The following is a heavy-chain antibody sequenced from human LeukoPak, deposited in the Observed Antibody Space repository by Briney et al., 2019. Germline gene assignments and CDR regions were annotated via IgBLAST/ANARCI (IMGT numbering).Heavy chain of an antibody. Sequence: PSETLSLTLTVAAGSLISSTYDSGWIRQPPGKGLEWIGSIYYSGSTYYNPSLKSRVTISVDTSKNQFSLKLSSVTAADTAVYHCERQPIAVTYFHYWGERALVTVSS. J-gene: IGHJ4*02. D-gene: IGHD6-19*01. V-gene: IGHV4-39*01. CDR2: IYYSGST. CDR3: ERQPIAVTYFHY. CDR1: AGSLISSTYD.